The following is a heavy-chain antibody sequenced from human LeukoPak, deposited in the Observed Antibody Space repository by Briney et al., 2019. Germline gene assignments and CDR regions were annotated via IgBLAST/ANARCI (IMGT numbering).Heavy chain of an antibody. CDR2: ISGSGGST. Sequence: PGGSLRLSCAASGFTFSSYAMSWVRQAPGKGLEWVSAISGSGGSTYYADSVKGRFTISRDNSKNTLYLQMNSLRAEDTALYYCAKVVVVASYYFDYWGQGTLVTVSS. CDR3: AKVVVVASYYFDY. V-gene: IGHV3-23*01. D-gene: IGHD2-15*01. J-gene: IGHJ4*02. CDR1: GFTFSSYA.